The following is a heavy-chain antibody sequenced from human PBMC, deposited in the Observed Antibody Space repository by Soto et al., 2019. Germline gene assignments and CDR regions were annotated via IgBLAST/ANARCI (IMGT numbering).Heavy chain of an antibody. Sequence: ASVKVSCKASGYTFTRSGISWVRQAPGQGLEWLGWINPDNGDTNYAQHLQGRVSLTTDTSTSTAYMDLRSLRSDDTAVYYCARAPYYDKAHYGMDVWGQGTTVTVSS. CDR1: GYTFTRSG. V-gene: IGHV1-18*01. CDR3: ARAPYYDKAHYGMDV. J-gene: IGHJ6*02. D-gene: IGHD3-22*01. CDR2: INPDNGDT.